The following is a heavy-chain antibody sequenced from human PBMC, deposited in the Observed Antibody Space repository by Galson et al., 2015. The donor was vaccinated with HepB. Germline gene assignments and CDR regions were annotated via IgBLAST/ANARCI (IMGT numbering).Heavy chain of an antibody. CDR1: GGSISSYY. CDR3: ARSSGYYYFSGVDI. CDR2: IYTSGST. D-gene: IGHD3-22*01. V-gene: IGHV4-4*07. J-gene: IGHJ3*02. Sequence: SETLSLTCTVSGGSISSYYWSWIRQPAGKGLEWIGRIYTSGSTNYNPSLKSRVTMSVDTFKNQFSLKLSSVTAADAAVYYCARSSGYYYFSGVDIWGQGTMDTVSS.